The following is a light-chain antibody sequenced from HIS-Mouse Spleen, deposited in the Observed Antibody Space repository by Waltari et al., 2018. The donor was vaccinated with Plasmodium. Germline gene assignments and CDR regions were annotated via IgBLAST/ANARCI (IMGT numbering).Light chain of an antibody. CDR1: KIGSKS. CDR3: QVWDSSSDHVV. Sequence: SYVLTQPPSVSVAPGQTARITGGGDKIGSKSVQGYQQKPGQAPVLVVYDDSDRPSGIPERFSGSNSGNTATLTISRVEAGDEADYYCQVWDSSSDHVVFGGGTKLTVL. J-gene: IGLJ2*01. CDR2: DDS. V-gene: IGLV3-21*02.